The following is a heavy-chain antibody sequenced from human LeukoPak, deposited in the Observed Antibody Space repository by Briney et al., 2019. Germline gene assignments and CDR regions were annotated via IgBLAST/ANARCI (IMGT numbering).Heavy chain of an antibody. CDR3: ARDDSSGYVDAFDI. Sequence: SETLSLTCTVSGGSISSGSYYWSWIRQPAGKGLEWIGRISTSGSTNYNPSLKSRVTISVDTSKNQFSLKLSSVTAADTAVYYCARDDSSGYVDAFDIWGQGTMVTVSS. CDR1: GGSISSGSYY. D-gene: IGHD3-22*01. J-gene: IGHJ3*02. CDR2: ISTSGST. V-gene: IGHV4-61*02.